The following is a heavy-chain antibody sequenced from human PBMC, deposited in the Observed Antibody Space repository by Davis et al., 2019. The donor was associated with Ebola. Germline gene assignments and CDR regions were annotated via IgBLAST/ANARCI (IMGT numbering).Heavy chain of an antibody. CDR3: ARGSENWNYVDY. V-gene: IGHV3-53*01. CDR2: ISSAGST. CDR1: GFTVSSNN. Sequence: GGSLRLSCAASGFTVSSNNMSWVRQAPGKGLEWVSVISSAGSTYYADSVKGRFTLSRDNSKNTVYLQVNNLRAEDTAVYYCARGSENWNYVDYWGQGTLVTVSS. J-gene: IGHJ4*02. D-gene: IGHD1-1*01.